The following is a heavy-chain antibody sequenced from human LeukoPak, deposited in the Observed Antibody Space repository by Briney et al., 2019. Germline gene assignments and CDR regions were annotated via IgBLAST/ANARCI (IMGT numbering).Heavy chain of an antibody. V-gene: IGHV3-15*01. CDR2: IKSKTDGGTT. J-gene: IGHJ3*02. Sequence: PGGSLRLSCAASGFTFSNAWMSWVRQAPGKGLEWVGRIKSKTDGGTTDYAAPVKGRFTISRDDPKNTLYLQMNSLKTEDTAVYYCTTGGRGERTFDPDAFDIWGQGTMVTVSS. CDR1: GFTFSNAW. CDR3: TTGGRGERTFDPDAFDI. D-gene: IGHD3-10*01.